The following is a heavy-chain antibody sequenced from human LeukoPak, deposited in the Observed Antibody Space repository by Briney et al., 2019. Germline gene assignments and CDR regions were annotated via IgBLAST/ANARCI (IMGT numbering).Heavy chain of an antibody. D-gene: IGHD2-2*01. CDR2: IYSGGDT. CDR3: ARGPPACSTNCYGYLDY. CDR1: GFTVSGNY. V-gene: IGHV3-53*01. Sequence: GGSLRLSCAASGFTVSGNYMSWVRQAPGKGLEWISLIYSGGDTFYPDSVRGRFTISRDNSKNTLYLQMNSLRAEDTAVYYCARGPPACSTNCYGYLDYWGQGTLVTVSS. J-gene: IGHJ4*02.